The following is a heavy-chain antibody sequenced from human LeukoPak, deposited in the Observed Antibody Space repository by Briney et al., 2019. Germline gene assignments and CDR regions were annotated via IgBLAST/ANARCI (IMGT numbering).Heavy chain of an antibody. J-gene: IGHJ3*02. CDR3: ARDVEGGTFDI. V-gene: IGHV3-7*05. D-gene: IGHD3-16*01. CDR1: GXTFSRFW. Sequence: GGSLRLSCAASGXTFSRFWVNWVRQAPGRGREWVANIDQSGGRNNYVDSVKGRFTISRDNAKNSLFLEMSSLRADDTAVYFCARDVEGGTFDIWGQGTTVTVSS. CDR2: IDQSGGRN.